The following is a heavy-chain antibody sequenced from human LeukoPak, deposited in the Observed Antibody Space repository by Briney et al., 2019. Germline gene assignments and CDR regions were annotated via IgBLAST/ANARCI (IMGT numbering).Heavy chain of an antibody. CDR3: AKDLWFGESYGMDV. V-gene: IGHV3-23*01. CDR2: ISGSGGST. Sequence: QSGGSLRLSCAAPGFTFSSYAMSWVRQAPGKGLEWVSAISGSGGSTYYADSVKGRFTNSRDNSKNTLYLQMNSLRAEDTAVYYCAKDLWFGESYGMDVWGQGTTVTVSS. J-gene: IGHJ6*02. D-gene: IGHD3-10*01. CDR1: GFTFSSYA.